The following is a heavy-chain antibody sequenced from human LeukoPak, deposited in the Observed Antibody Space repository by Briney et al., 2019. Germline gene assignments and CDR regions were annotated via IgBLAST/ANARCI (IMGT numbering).Heavy chain of an antibody. CDR3: ARDLYGASYY. CDR2: ISYDGSNK. Sequence: PGRSLRLSCAASGFTFSGYPTHWVRQAPGKGLEWVAVISYDGSNKYYADSVKGRFTISRDNSKNTLYLQMNSLRAEDTAVYYCARDLYGASYYWGQGTLVTVSS. J-gene: IGHJ4*02. D-gene: IGHD4-17*01. CDR1: GFTFSGYP. V-gene: IGHV3-30-3*01.